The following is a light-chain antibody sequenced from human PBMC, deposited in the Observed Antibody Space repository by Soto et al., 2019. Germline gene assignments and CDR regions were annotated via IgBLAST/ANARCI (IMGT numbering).Light chain of an antibody. CDR2: ATS. Sequence: EIVLTQSPGTLSLSPGERATLSCRASESVSNNYLVWDQQKPGQAPRLLIFATSNRATGIPDRFSVSGSGTDFTLTIGRMEPEDFAVYYCQQFGSSLRTFGQGTKVEIK. V-gene: IGKV3-20*01. CDR1: ESVSNNY. J-gene: IGKJ1*01. CDR3: QQFGSSLRT.